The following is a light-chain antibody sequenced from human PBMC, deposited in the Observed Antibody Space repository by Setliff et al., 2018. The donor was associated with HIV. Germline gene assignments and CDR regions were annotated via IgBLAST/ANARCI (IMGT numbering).Light chain of an antibody. CDR3: CSYSSSSVYF. CDR2: DVT. J-gene: IGLJ1*01. V-gene: IGLV2-14*03. CDR1: NSDIGGYDY. Sequence: QSALTQPASVSGSPGQSITISCTGTNSDIGGYDYVSWYQQHPGKAPKLMIYDVTNRPSGVSNRFSGSKSGSTASLTISGLQAEDEANYYCCSYSSSSVYFFGTGTKV.